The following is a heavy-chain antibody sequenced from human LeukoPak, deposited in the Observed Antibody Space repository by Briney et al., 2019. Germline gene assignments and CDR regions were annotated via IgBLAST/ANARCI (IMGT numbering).Heavy chain of an antibody. J-gene: IGHJ3*02. CDR1: GGTFSSYA. CDR2: IIPIFGTA. V-gene: IGHV1-69*06. D-gene: IGHD3-10*01. Sequence: SVKVSCKASGGTFSSYAISWVRQAPGQGLEWMGGIIPIFGTANYAQKFQGRVTITADKSTSTAYMELSSLRSEDTAVYYCARALDGSGSYSHFDIWGQGTMVTVSS. CDR3: ARALDGSGSYSHFDI.